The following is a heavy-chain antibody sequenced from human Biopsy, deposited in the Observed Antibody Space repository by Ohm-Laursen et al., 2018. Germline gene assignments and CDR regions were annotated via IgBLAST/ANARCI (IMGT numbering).Heavy chain of an antibody. CDR2: ISCTGYT. CDR1: GGSFTGHY. Sequence: PGTLSLTCPVSGGSFTGHYWSWIRQPPGKGLEWIGHISCTGYTSYNASLKSRVTISVDTSRNHFSLRLSSLTAADTAVYYCARGSNDFGGLYFPRWGQGTLLTVSS. V-gene: IGHV4-59*11. CDR3: ARGSNDFGGLYFPR. D-gene: IGHD4-23*01. J-gene: IGHJ4*02.